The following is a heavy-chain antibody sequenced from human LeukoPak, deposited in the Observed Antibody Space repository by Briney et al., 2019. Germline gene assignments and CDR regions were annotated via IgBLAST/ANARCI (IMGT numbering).Heavy chain of an antibody. D-gene: IGHD3-10*01. CDR3: ARRTYYYGSGSYYKPLDY. Sequence: GGSLRLSCAASGFTFSDYYMSWIRQAPGKGLEWVSYISSSGSTIYYADSVKGRFTISRDNAKNSLYLQMNSLRAEDTAVYYCARRTYYYGSGSYYKPLDYWGQGTLVTVSS. CDR1: GFTFSDYY. CDR2: ISSSGSTI. J-gene: IGHJ4*02. V-gene: IGHV3-11*01.